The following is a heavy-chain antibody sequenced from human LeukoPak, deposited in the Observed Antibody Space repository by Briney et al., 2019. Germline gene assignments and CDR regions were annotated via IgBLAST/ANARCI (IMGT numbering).Heavy chain of an antibody. D-gene: IGHD3-22*01. CDR1: GRSFSGNY. CDR3: ARSILRYYYNASGYYPYYFDY. Sequence: SETLSLTCAVYGRSFSGNYWNWIRQSPGKGLEWIGESDHSGSTTYNPSLKSRATISVDPSKNQFSLRLSFVTAADTAVYYCARSILRYYYNASGYYPYYFDYWGQGMLVTVSS. J-gene: IGHJ4*02. V-gene: IGHV4-34*01. CDR2: SDHSGST.